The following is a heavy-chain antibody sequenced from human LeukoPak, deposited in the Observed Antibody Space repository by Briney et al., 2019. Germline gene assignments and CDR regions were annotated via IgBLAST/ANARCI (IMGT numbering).Heavy chain of an antibody. CDR1: GFTFNNYW. CDR3: AKGPTVVTPNYFDY. V-gene: IGHV3-74*01. CDR2: INTDGSST. D-gene: IGHD4-23*01. J-gene: IGHJ4*02. Sequence: PGGSLRLSCTASGFTFNNYWMHWVRQAPGKGPVWVSRINTDGSSTSYADSVKGRFTISRDNSKNTLYLQMNSLRAEDTAVYYCAKGPTVVTPNYFDYWGQGTLVTVSS.